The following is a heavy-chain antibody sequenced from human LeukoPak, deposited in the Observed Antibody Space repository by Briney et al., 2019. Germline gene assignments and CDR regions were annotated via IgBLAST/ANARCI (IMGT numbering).Heavy chain of an antibody. D-gene: IGHD5-12*01. CDR1: GGSISSGSYY. CDR3: ARDAEYSGYDQTGYYYYYMDV. Sequence: SQTLSLTCTVSGGSISSGSYYWSWIRQPAGKGLEWIGRIYTSGSTNYNPSLKSRVTISEDTSKNQFSLKLSSVTAADTAVYYCARDAEYSGYDQTGYYYYYMDVWGKGTTVTVSS. J-gene: IGHJ6*03. V-gene: IGHV4-61*02. CDR2: IYTSGST.